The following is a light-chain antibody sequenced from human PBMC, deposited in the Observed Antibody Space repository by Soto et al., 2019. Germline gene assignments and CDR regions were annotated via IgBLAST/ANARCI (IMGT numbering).Light chain of an antibody. CDR3: QQYYRPTLT. J-gene: IGKJ4*01. CDR1: QGISSY. V-gene: IGKV1-8*01. Sequence: AIRMTQSPSSLSASTGDRVTITCRASQGISSYLAWYQQKPGKAPKLLIYAASTLQSGVPSRFSGSGSGTDFTLTISCLQSEDFATYYCQQYYRPTLTFGGGTKVEIK. CDR2: AAS.